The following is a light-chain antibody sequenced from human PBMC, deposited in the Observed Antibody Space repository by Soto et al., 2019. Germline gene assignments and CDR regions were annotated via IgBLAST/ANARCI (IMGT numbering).Light chain of an antibody. CDR3: QQYENLPT. Sequence: DIQMTQSPSSLSSSVGDIVTITCQASQNINNYLNWYQQKPGRAPKLLIYDASNLEAGVPSRFRGSGSRTDFTFTISRLQPEDIATYYCQQYENLPTFGQGTRLEIK. CDR2: DAS. J-gene: IGKJ5*01. CDR1: QNINNY. V-gene: IGKV1-33*01.